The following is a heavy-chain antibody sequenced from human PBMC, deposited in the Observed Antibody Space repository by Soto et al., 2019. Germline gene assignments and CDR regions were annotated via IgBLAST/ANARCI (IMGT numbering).Heavy chain of an antibody. D-gene: IGHD3-3*01. CDR2: INPNSGGT. CDR3: ARDRNPYYDFWSGPLFDP. J-gene: IGHJ5*02. V-gene: IGHV1-2*04. Sequence: ASVKVSCKASGYTFTGYYMHWVRRAPGQGLEWMGWINPNSGGTNYAQKFQGWVTMTRDTSISTAYMELSRLRSDDTAVYYCARDRNPYYDFWSGPLFDPWGQGTLVTVSS. CDR1: GYTFTGYY.